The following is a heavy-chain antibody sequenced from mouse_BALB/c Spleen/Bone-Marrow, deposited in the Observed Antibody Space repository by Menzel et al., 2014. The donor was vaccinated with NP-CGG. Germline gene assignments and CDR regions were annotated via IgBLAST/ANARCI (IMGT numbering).Heavy chain of an antibody. V-gene: IGHV1-14*01. CDR3: AREGWLLRFEY. Sequence: VQLQQSGPELIKPGASVKMSCKASGYTFTAYVMHWVKQKPGQGLEWIGYINPYNDGTNYNEKFKGKATLTSDKSSSTAYMELSNLTSEDSAVYYCAREGWLLRFEYWGQGTTLTVSS. D-gene: IGHD2-3*01. CDR1: GYTFTAYV. CDR2: INPYNDGT. J-gene: IGHJ2*01.